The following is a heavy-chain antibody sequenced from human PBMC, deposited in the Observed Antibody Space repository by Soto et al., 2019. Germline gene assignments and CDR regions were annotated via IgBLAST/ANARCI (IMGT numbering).Heavy chain of an antibody. CDR2: ISSSGSTI. CDR1: GFTFSDYY. V-gene: IGHV3-11*01. CDR3: ARAYGPTRVAAGAGY. J-gene: IGHJ4*02. D-gene: IGHD2-15*01. Sequence: GVLRPSCAASGFTFSDYYMSWIRQAPGKGLEWVSYISSSGSTIYYADSVKGRFTISRDNAKNSLYLQMNSLRAEDTAVYYCARAYGPTRVAAGAGYWGQGTLVTVSS.